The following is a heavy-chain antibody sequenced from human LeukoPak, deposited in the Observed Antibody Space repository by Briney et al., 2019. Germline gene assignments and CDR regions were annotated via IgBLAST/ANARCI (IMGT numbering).Heavy chain of an antibody. CDR2: IYYSGST. D-gene: IGHD5-24*01. J-gene: IGHJ4*02. CDR1: GGSISSSSYY. V-gene: IGHV4-39*01. CDR3: ARLEMATTTPDY. Sequence: SETLSLTCTVSGGSISSSSYYWGWIRQPPGKGLEWIGSIYYSGSTYYNPYLKSRVTISVDTSKNQFSLKLSSVTAADTAVYYCARLEMATTTPDYWGQGTLVIVSS.